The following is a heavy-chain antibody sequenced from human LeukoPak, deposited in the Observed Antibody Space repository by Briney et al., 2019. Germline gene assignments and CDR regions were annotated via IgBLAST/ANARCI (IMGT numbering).Heavy chain of an antibody. V-gene: IGHV3-30*04. D-gene: IGHD1-14*01. J-gene: IGHJ5*02. Sequence: TGGSLRLSCAASGFTFSSYAMHWVRQAPGKGLEWVAVISYDGSNKYYADSVKGRFTISRDNSKNTLYLQMNSLRAEDTAVYYCARHRNWFDPWGQGTLVTVSS. CDR3: ARHRNWFDP. CDR1: GFTFSSYA. CDR2: ISYDGSNK.